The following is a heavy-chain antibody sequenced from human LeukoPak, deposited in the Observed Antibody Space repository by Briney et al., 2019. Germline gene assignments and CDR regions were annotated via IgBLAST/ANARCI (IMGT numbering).Heavy chain of an antibody. CDR2: IYYSGST. CDR3: ARVIGLAYFDY. V-gene: IGHV4-61*05. CDR1: GGPNSRSFYH. J-gene: IGHJ4*02. Sequence: SETLALIHTVSGGPNSRSFYHWGWIRQPPGSVLEWIGYIYYSGSTNYNPSLKSRVTISVDTSKNQFSLKLSSVTAADTAVYYCARVIGLAYFDYWGQGTLVTVSS. D-gene: IGHD3-16*02.